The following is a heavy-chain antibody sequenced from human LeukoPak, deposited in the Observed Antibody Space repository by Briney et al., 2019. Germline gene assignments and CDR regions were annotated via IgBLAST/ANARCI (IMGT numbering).Heavy chain of an antibody. Sequence: PSETLSLTCTASGGSISSASYCWGWIRQPPGKGLEWIGTLYDSSTTYYSASLKSRVTMCGDTSRNQFSMRLSSVNAADTAVYYCAKSGVRYSDSSALYAFDFWGPGTMVTVSS. D-gene: IGHD3-22*01. CDR1: GGSISSASYC. CDR3: AKSGVRYSDSSALYAFDF. CDR2: LYDSSTT. J-gene: IGHJ3*01. V-gene: IGHV4-39*01.